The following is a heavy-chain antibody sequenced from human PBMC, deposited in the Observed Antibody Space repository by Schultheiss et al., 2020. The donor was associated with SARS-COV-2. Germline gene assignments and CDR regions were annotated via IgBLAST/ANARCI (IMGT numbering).Heavy chain of an antibody. D-gene: IGHD2-15*01. CDR1: GGSISKGGYY. CDR2: IYYSGST. Sequence: SETLSLTCTVSGGSISKGGYYWNWIRQHPGKGLEWIGYIYYSGSTYYNPSLKSRVIISVDTSKNQFSLKLSSVTAADTAVYYCARDSGYCSGGSCYLYYYGMDVWGQGTTVTVSS. V-gene: IGHV4-30-4*08. CDR3: ARDSGYCSGGSCYLYYYGMDV. J-gene: IGHJ6*02.